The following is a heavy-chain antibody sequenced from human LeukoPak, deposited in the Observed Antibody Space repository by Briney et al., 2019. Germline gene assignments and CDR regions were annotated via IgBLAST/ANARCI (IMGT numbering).Heavy chain of an antibody. D-gene: IGHD4-17*01. CDR3: AKEREKVYGDYGDY. Sequence: GGSLRLSCVASGFTLSTYAIHWVRQAPGKGLEWVAVISYDESNKYFADSVKGRFTISRDNSKNTLYLQMNSLRAEDTAVYYCAKEREKVYGDYGDYWGQGTLVTVSS. J-gene: IGHJ4*02. CDR2: ISYDESNK. V-gene: IGHV3-30-3*02. CDR1: GFTLSTYA.